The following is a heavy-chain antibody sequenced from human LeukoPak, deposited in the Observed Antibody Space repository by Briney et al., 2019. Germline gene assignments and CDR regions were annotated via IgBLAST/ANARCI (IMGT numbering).Heavy chain of an antibody. V-gene: IGHV3-13*01. J-gene: IGHJ6*02. Sequence: GGALRLSCAASGFTFSSYDMHRGRQATGKGLEWVSAIGTVGDTYYPGSVKGRFTISRENAKTSLYPQMNSLRAGDTAVYYGARDGGYYYGMDVWGQGTTVTVSS. CDR3: ARDGGYYYGMDV. CDR1: GFTFSSYD. CDR2: IGTVGDT.